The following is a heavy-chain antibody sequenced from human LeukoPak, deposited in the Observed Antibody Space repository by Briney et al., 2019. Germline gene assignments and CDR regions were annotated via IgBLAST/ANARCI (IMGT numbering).Heavy chain of an antibody. D-gene: IGHD1-26*01. CDR2: LNPDGRIT. Sequence: GGSLRLSCAASGFTFSDSWLHWVRQAPGKGPVWVSRLNPDGRITNYADSVKGRFTISRDNAKNTVYLQMNNLRAEDTAVYFCSRGRHSSFDILGQGTMVTVSS. J-gene: IGHJ3*02. CDR3: SRGRHSSFDI. CDR1: GFTFSDSW. V-gene: IGHV3-74*01.